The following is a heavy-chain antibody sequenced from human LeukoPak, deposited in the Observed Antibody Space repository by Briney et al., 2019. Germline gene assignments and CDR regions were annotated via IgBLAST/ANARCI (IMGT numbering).Heavy chain of an antibody. J-gene: IGHJ4*02. CDR2: TYYRSKWYY. D-gene: IGHD2-15*01. CDR1: GDSVSSNSVA. CDR3: ARGGGAIDY. V-gene: IGHV6-1*01. Sequence: SQTLSLTCVISGDSVSSNSVAWRWIRQSPSRGLEWLGRTYYRSKWYYDYAGSVKSRITITSDTSKNQFSLQLNSVTPEDTAVYYCARGGGAIDYWGQGTLVTVSS.